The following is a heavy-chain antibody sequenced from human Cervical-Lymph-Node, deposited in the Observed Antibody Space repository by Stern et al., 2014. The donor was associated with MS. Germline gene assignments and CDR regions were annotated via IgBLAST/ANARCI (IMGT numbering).Heavy chain of an antibody. CDR2: ITADNGNA. Sequence: QVQLVQSGAEVKKPGASVKVSCKASGYTFTSYGISWVRQAPGQGLEWMGWITADNGNASYAQKLQGRVTMTTDTSTSTAYMELRSLRSDDTAVYYCARDRYSGYDWEGDFDYWGQGTLVTVSS. D-gene: IGHD5-12*01. CDR1: GYTFTSYG. J-gene: IGHJ4*02. CDR3: ARDRYSGYDWEGDFDY. V-gene: IGHV1-18*04.